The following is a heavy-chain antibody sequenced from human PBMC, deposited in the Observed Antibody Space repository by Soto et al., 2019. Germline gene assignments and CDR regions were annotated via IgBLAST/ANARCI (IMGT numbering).Heavy chain of an antibody. Sequence: QVQLRESGPGLVKPSQTLSLICSVSGDSIRTGGYYWTWIRQHPGKGLEWIGHIYFSGTTYYCPSLKSRLTMSFDTSKNQFSLSLASVTDADTAVYYCSRGRGSSPLRDWGEGALVTVSS. CDR2: IYFSGTT. J-gene: IGHJ4*02. D-gene: IGHD6-6*01. CDR1: GDSIRTGGYY. V-gene: IGHV4-31*03. CDR3: SRGRGSSPLRD.